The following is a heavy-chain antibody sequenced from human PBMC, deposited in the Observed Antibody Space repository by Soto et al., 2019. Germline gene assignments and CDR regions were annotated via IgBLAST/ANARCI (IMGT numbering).Heavy chain of an antibody. D-gene: IGHD4-17*01. CDR1: GITFINAW. V-gene: IGHV3-15*01. CDR2: IKNRVDGGAA. CDR3: TTDPGDYEDF. J-gene: IGHJ4*02. Sequence: EVRLVESGGDLVKPGGCLRLSCAASGITFINAWMSWVRQAPGKGLEWVGRIKNRVDGGAADYAAPVRGRFTISRDDSTDTLFLQMNNLEAEDPAVYYCTTDPGDYEDFWGQGTLVTVSS.